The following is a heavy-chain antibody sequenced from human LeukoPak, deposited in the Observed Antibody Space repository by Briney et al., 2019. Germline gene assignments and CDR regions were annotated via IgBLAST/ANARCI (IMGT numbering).Heavy chain of an antibody. CDR3: AXDRYCSGGSCXXYFDY. D-gene: IGHD2-15*01. CDR1: GYTFTSYG. CDR2: ISAYNGNT. Sequence: ASVKVSCKASGYTFTSYGISWVRQAPGQGLEWMGWISAYNGNTNYAQKLQGRVTMTTDTSTSTAYMELRSLRSDDTAVYYCAXDRYCSGGSCXXYFDYWGQXTLVXXSS. J-gene: IGHJ4*02. V-gene: IGHV1-18*01.